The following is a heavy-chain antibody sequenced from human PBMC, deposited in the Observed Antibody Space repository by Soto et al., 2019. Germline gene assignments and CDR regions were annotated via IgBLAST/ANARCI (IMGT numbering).Heavy chain of an antibody. D-gene: IGHD3-10*01. Sequence: GGSLRLSFSGSGFTFSSYAMHWVRQAPGKGLEWVAVISYDGSNNYYAYFVKGRLTISRNNSNSTLYLQMNSHRAEDTGVYYSASERGGYWGQGTLVTVSS. V-gene: IGHV3-30-3*01. CDR2: ISYDGSNN. J-gene: IGHJ4*02. CDR3: ASERGGY. CDR1: GFTFSSYA.